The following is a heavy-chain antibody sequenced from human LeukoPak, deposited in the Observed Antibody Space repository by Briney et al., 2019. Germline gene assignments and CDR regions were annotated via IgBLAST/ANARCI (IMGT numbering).Heavy chain of an antibody. J-gene: IGHJ5*02. CDR1: GGSISSSSYY. CDR2: IYYSGST. D-gene: IGHD6-19*01. V-gene: IGHV4-39*01. Sequence: SETLSLACTVSGGSISSSSYYWGWIRQPPGKGLEWIGSIYYSGSTYYNPSLKSRVTISVDTSKNQFSLKLSSVTAADTAVYYCARDLGIAVAKTISTWFDPWGQGTLVTVSS. CDR3: ARDLGIAVAKTISTWFDP.